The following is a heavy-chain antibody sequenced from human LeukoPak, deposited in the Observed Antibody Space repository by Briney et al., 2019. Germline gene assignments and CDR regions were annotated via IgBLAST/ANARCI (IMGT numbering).Heavy chain of an antibody. CDR3: ARDSEPSGVVPAALDY. D-gene: IGHD2-2*01. J-gene: IGHJ4*02. CDR2: ISAYNGNT. Sequence: ASVKVSCKASGYTFTSYGISWVRQAPGQGLERMGWISAYNGNTNYAQKLQGRVTMTTDTSTSTAYMELRSLRSDDTAVYYCARDSEPSGVVPAALDYWGQGTLVTVSS. V-gene: IGHV1-18*01. CDR1: GYTFTSYG.